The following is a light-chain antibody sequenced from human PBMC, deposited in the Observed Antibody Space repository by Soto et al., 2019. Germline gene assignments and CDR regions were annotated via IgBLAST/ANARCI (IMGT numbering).Light chain of an antibody. J-gene: IGLJ1*01. V-gene: IGLV2-14*01. Sequence: QSALTQPASVSRTPGQSITISCTGTSSDVGGYNSVSWYQQHPGKAPKLVIYEVTNRPSGISNRFSGSKSGNTASLTISGLQAEDEADYYCSSYTSSSTRVFGTGTKVTV. CDR2: EVT. CDR3: SSYTSSSTRV. CDR1: SSDVGGYNS.